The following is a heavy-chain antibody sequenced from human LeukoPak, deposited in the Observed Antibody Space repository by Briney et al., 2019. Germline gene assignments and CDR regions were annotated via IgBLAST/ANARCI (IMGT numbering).Heavy chain of an antibody. CDR2: IYPGDSDT. CDR3: ARLNYDYGDYFHAFDI. D-gene: IGHD4-17*01. V-gene: IGHV5-51*01. J-gene: IGHJ3*02. CDR1: GYSFTSYW. Sequence: GESLKISCKGSGYSFTSYWIGWVRQMPGKGLEWMGIIYPGDSDTRYSPSFQGQVTISADKSISTAYLQWSSLKASDTAMYYCARLNYDYGDYFHAFDIWGQGTMVTVSS.